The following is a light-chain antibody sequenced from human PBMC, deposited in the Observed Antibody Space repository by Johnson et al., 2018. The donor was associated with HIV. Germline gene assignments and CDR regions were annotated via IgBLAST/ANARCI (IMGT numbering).Light chain of an antibody. J-gene: IGLJ1*01. CDR1: SSNIGNNY. Sequence: QSILTQPPSVSAAPGQKVTISCSGSSSNIGNNYVSWYQQLPGTAPKLLIYENNKRPSGIPDRFSGYKSGTSATLRITGLQTGDEADYYCGTWDSSLSASYVFGTGTKVTVL. CDR3: GTWDSSLSASYV. CDR2: ENN. V-gene: IGLV1-51*02.